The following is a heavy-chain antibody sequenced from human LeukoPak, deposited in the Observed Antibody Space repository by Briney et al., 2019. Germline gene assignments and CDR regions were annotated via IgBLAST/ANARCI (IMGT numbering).Heavy chain of an antibody. J-gene: IGHJ3*02. CDR3: ARDRPGAYCSSTSCYKADAFDI. Sequence: SETLSLTCTVSGGSISSGDYYWSWIRQPPGKGLEWIGYIYYSGSTYYNPSLKSRVTISVDTSKNQFYLKLSSVTAADTAVYYCARDRPGAYCSSTSCYKADAFDIWGQGTMVTVSS. V-gene: IGHV4-30-4*08. D-gene: IGHD2-2*02. CDR2: IYYSGST. CDR1: GGSISSGDYY.